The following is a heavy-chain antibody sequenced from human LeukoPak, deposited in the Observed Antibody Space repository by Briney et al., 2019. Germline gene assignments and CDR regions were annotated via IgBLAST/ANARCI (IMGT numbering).Heavy chain of an antibody. Sequence: SQTLSLTCTVSGGSISSGDYYWSWIRQHPGKGLEWIGSIFYSGSTYYNPSLKSRVTISVDTSKNQFSLKLSSVTAADTAVYYCARVSGSYPDAFDIWGQGTMVTVSS. CDR3: ARVSGSYPDAFDI. J-gene: IGHJ3*02. CDR2: IFYSGST. D-gene: IGHD1-26*01. V-gene: IGHV4-39*01. CDR1: GGSISSGDYY.